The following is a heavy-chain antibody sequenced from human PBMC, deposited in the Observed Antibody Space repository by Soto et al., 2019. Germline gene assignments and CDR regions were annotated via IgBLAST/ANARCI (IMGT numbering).Heavy chain of an antibody. D-gene: IGHD6-13*01. CDR2: ISYDGSNK. J-gene: IGHJ6*02. Sequence: GGSLRLSCAASGFTFSSYGMHWVRQAPGKGLEWVAVISYDGSNKYYADSVKGRFTISRDNSKNTLYLQMNSLRAEDTAVYYCAKELEAGYYYYGMDVWAKGPRSPSP. CDR1: GFTFSSYG. V-gene: IGHV3-30*18. CDR3: AKELEAGYYYYGMDV.